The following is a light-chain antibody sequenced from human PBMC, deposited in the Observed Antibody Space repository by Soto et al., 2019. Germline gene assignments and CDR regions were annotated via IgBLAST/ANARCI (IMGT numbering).Light chain of an antibody. CDR2: GAS. CDR3: QQYHNWPPQYT. V-gene: IGKV3-15*01. Sequence: EIVMTQSPASLSVSPGDGASLSCWASQSVASNVAWYQQKPGQGPRLLIHGASTRAAGVPARFSGSGSGTDCTLTISSLQFEDFAVYFCQQYHNWPPQYTFGPGTELQIK. J-gene: IGKJ2*01. CDR1: QSVASN.